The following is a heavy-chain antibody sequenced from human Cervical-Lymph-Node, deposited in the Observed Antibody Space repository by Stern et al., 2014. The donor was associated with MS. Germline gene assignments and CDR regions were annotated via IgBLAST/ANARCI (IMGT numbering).Heavy chain of an antibody. CDR3: ARELLWFGESVYYYYGMDV. D-gene: IGHD3-10*01. CDR1: GYTFTSYD. V-gene: IGHV1-8*01. CDR2: MNTNSGNT. Sequence: VQLVQSGAEVKKPGASVKVSCKASGYTFTSYDINWVRQATGQGLEWMGWMNTNSGNTGYAQKFQGRVTMTRNTSISTAYMELSSLRSEDTAVYYCARELLWFGESVYYYYGMDVWGQGTTVTVSS. J-gene: IGHJ6*02.